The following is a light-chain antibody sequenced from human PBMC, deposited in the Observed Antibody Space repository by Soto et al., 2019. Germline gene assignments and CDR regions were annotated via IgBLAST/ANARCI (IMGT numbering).Light chain of an antibody. CDR2: AAS. J-gene: IGKJ1*01. CDR1: QRISSY. Sequence: DIQMTQSPSSLSASVGDRVTITCRASQRISSYLNWYQQNPGKAPKLLIYAASTLQSGVPSRFSGSGSGTDFTLTISSLQPEDFATYYCQQSYSTPQTFGQGTKVEIK. V-gene: IGKV1-39*01. CDR3: QQSYSTPQT.